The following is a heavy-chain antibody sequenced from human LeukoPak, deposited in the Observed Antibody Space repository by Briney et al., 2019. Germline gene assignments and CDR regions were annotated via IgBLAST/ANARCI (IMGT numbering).Heavy chain of an antibody. CDR2: IKQDGSEK. V-gene: IGHV3-7*01. CDR1: GFTFSSYW. CDR3: AKDTSTIAVAGTCFDY. D-gene: IGHD6-19*01. Sequence: GGSLRLSCAASGFTFSSYWMSWVRQAPGKGLVWVANIKQDGSEKYYVDSVKGRFTISRDNSKNTLYLQMNSLRVEDTAVYYCAKDTSTIAVAGTCFDYWGQGTLVTVSS. J-gene: IGHJ4*02.